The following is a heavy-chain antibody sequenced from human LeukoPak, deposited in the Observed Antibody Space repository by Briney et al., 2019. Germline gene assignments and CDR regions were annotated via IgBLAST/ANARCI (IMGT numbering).Heavy chain of an antibody. CDR3: ARGGGFCYDSSGLDAFDI. D-gene: IGHD3-22*01. Sequence: ASVKVSCKASGYTFTGYYMHWVRQAPGQGLEWMGWINPNSGGTNYAQKFQGRVTMTRDTSISTAYMELSRLRSDDTAVYYCARGGGFCYDSSGLDAFDIWGQGTVVTVSS. CDR2: INPNSGGT. CDR1: GYTFTGYY. J-gene: IGHJ3*02. V-gene: IGHV1-2*02.